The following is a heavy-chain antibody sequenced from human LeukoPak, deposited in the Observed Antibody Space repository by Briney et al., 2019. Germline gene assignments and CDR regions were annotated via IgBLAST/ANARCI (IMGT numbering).Heavy chain of an antibody. CDR2: IKQDGSEK. J-gene: IGHJ4*02. CDR1: GFTFSSYW. D-gene: IGHD2-21*02. Sequence: GGSLRLSCAASGFTFSSYWMSWVRQAPGKGLEWVANIKQDGSEKYYVDSVKGRFTISRDNAKNSLYLQMNSLRAEDTALYYCARAGVEVAYCGDDCYSGDSFGYWGQGTLVTVSS. V-gene: IGHV3-7*01. CDR3: ARAGVEVAYCGDDCYSGDSFGY.